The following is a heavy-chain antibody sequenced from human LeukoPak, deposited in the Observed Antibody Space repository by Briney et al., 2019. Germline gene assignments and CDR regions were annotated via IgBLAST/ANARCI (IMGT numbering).Heavy chain of an antibody. J-gene: IGHJ4*02. CDR3: ARDYSSGWPNFDY. D-gene: IGHD6-19*01. CDR2: IYYSGST. V-gene: IGHV4-61*01. CDR1: GGSVSSGSYY. Sequence: SETLYLTCTVSGGSVSSGSYYWSWIRQPPGKGLEWIGYIYYSGSTNYNPSLKSRVTISVDTSKNQFSLKLSSVTAADTAVYYCARDYSSGWPNFDYWGQGTLVTVSS.